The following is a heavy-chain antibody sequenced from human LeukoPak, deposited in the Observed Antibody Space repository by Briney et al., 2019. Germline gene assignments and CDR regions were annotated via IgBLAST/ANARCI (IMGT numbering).Heavy chain of an antibody. CDR2: ISYDGSNK. CDR1: GFTFSSYG. V-gene: IGHV3-30*03. J-gene: IGHJ3*02. Sequence: PGGSLRLSCAASGFTFSSYGMHWVRQAPGNGLEWVAVISYDGSNKYYADSVKGRFTISRDNSKNTLYLQMNSLRAEDTAVYYCARGGVAVAGDAFDIWGQGTMVTVSS. D-gene: IGHD6-19*01. CDR3: ARGGVAVAGDAFDI.